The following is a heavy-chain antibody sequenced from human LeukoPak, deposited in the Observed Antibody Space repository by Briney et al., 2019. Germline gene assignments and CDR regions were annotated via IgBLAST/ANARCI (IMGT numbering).Heavy chain of an antibody. Sequence: SETLSLTCTVSGGSISSYYWSWIRQPPGKGLEWIGYIYYSGSTNYNPSLKSRVIISVDTSKNQFSLKLSSVTAADTAVYYCARDTGYYDSSGYLFDYWGQGTLVTVSS. J-gene: IGHJ4*02. D-gene: IGHD3-22*01. CDR2: IYYSGST. V-gene: IGHV4-59*01. CDR1: GGSISSYY. CDR3: ARDTGYYDSSGYLFDY.